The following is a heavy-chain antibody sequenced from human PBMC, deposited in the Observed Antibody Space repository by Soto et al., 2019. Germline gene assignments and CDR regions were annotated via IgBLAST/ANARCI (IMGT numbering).Heavy chain of an antibody. CDR3: ARDGDTAMVYYYYGMDV. J-gene: IGHJ6*04. CDR2: IIPIFGTA. V-gene: IGHV1-69*13. CDR1: GGTFSSYA. Sequence: ASVKVSCKASGGTFSSYAISWVRQAPGQGLEWIGGIIPIFGTANYAQKFQGRVTITADESTSTAYMELSSLRSEDTAVYYCARDGDTAMVYYYYGMDVWGKGTTVTVSS. D-gene: IGHD5-18*01.